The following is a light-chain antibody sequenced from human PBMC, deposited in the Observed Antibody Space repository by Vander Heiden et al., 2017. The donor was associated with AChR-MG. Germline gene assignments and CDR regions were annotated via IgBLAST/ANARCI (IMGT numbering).Light chain of an antibody. CDR3: AAWDDSLSGHWV. CDR1: SSHIGTHY. V-gene: IGLV1-47*01. J-gene: IGLJ3*02. Sequence: QSALTQPPSASGTPGQRVTISCSVSSSHIGTHYVYWYQQLPVTAPKLLISRNNQRPSGVPDRFSGSKSGTSASLAISGLRSEDEADYYCAAWDDSLSGHWVFGGGTKVTVL. CDR2: RNN.